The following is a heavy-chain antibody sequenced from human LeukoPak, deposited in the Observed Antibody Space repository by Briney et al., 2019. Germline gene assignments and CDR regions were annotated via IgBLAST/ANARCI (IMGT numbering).Heavy chain of an antibody. Sequence: SQTLSLTCTVSGGSISSGDYYWSWTRQPPGKGLEWIGYINYSGNTFHYNPSLKNRVTISVDTSKNRFSLRLSSVTAADTAVYYCASTNCSSASCYGANWFDPWGQGTLVTVSS. CDR1: GGSISSGDYY. J-gene: IGHJ5*02. D-gene: IGHD2-2*01. CDR3: ASTNCSSASCYGANWFDP. V-gene: IGHV4-30-4*08. CDR2: INYSGNT.